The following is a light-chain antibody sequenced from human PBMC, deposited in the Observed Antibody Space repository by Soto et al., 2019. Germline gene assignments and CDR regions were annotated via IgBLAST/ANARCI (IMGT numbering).Light chain of an antibody. CDR3: QQHGSSPQT. CDR2: GAS. J-gene: IGKJ1*01. Sequence: VLTQSASTLSLSPGERATPSCRASQSVSSSYLAWYQQKPGQAPRLLIYGASSRATGIPDRFSGSGSGTDFTLTISRLEPEDFAVYYCQQHGSSPQTFGQGTKVDIK. V-gene: IGKV3-20*01. CDR1: QSVSSSY.